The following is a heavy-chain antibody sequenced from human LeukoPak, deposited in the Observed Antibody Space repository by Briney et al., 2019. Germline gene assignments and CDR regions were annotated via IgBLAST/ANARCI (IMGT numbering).Heavy chain of an antibody. D-gene: IGHD6-19*01. CDR3: ARGRAVAGRFPGWFNP. Sequence: SETLSLTCAVYGGSFSGYYWSWIRQPPGKGLEWIGEINHSGSTNYNPSLKSRVTISVDTSKNQFSLKLSSVTAADTAVYYCARGRAVAGRFPGWFNPWGQGTLVTVSS. CDR2: INHSGST. J-gene: IGHJ5*02. CDR1: GGSFSGYY. V-gene: IGHV4-34*01.